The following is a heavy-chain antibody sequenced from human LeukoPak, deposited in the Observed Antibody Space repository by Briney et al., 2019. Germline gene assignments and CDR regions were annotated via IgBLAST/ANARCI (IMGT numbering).Heavy chain of an antibody. CDR3: ARGTTVTTGPHYYYYYYMDV. J-gene: IGHJ6*03. CDR1: GYTFTSYG. V-gene: IGHV1-18*01. Sequence: GASVKVSCKASGYTFTSYGISWVRQAPGQGLEWMGWISAYNGNTNYAQKLQGRVTMTTDTSTSTAYMELRSLRSDDTAVYYCARGTTVTTGPHYYYYYYMDVWGKGTTVTVSS. CDR2: ISAYNGNT. D-gene: IGHD4-17*01.